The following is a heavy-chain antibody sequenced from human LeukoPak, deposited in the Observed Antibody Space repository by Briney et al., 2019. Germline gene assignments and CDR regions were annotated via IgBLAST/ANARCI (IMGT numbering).Heavy chain of an antibody. V-gene: IGHV3-74*01. D-gene: IGHD1-1*01. J-gene: IGHJ4*02. Sequence: PGGSLRLSCEVSGFTFNNYWMHWVRQDPGKGLVWVSHINRDGTSTNYADSVKGRFTISRDNAKNSLYLQMNSLRAEDTAVYYCARGGTTGTTHDYWGQGTLVTVSS. CDR3: ARGGTTGTTHDY. CDR2: INRDGTST. CDR1: GFTFNNYW.